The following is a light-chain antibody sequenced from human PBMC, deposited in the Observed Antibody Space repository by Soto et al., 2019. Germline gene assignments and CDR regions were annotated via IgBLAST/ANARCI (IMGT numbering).Light chain of an antibody. V-gene: IGKV3D-20*02. Sequence: EFVLTQSPGTLSLSPGERATLSCRASQAVRNNYLAWYQQKPGQAPRLLIYDASSRATGIPDRFSGGGSGTDFTLTITSLEPEDSAIYYCQQRSNWPPLTFGGGTTGDIK. J-gene: IGKJ4*01. CDR2: DAS. CDR1: QAVRNNY. CDR3: QQRSNWPPLT.